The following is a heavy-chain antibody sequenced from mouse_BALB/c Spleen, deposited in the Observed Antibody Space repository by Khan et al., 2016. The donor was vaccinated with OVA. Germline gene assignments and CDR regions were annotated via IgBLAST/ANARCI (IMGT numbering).Heavy chain of an antibody. CDR2: INTYTGEP. J-gene: IGHJ4*01. CDR3: ARTPYFSYTMAY. CDR1: GYTFTNFG. D-gene: IGHD2-10*01. Sequence: QIQLVQSGPELTKPGETVKISCKASGYTFTNFGMNWVKQAPGKGLEWMGWINTYTGEPTYADDFKGRFAFSLETSATAAYLQLNNLKNEDTATDFCARTPYFSYTMAYWGQGTSVTVSS. V-gene: IGHV9-3-1*01.